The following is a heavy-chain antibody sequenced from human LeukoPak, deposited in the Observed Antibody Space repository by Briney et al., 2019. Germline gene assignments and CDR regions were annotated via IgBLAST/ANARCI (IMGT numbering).Heavy chain of an antibody. V-gene: IGHV3-9*01. D-gene: IGHD6-19*01. Sequence: GGSLRLSCAASGFTFDDYAMHWVRHAPGKGLGWVSGISWNSGSIGYADSVKGRFTISRDNAKNSLYLQMNSLRAEDTALYYCAKDRHSSGWGVFDYWGQGTLVTVSS. CDR1: GFTFDDYA. CDR2: ISWNSGSI. J-gene: IGHJ4*02. CDR3: AKDRHSSGWGVFDY.